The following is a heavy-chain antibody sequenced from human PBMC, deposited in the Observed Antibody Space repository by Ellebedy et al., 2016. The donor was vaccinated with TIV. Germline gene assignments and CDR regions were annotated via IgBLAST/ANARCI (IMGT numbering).Heavy chain of an antibody. V-gene: IGHV4-38-2*02. CDR2: IYHSGST. J-gene: IGHJ4*02. Sequence: MPSETLSLTCTVSGDSLSSDYYWGWIRQPPGKGREWTGSIYHSGSTYYNPSLKSRLTMSVDTSKNQFSLRLSSVTAADTAVYYCARTSGYGSGRGSDYWGQGTLVTVSS. D-gene: IGHD3-10*01. CDR3: ARTSGYGSGRGSDY. CDR1: GDSLSSDYY.